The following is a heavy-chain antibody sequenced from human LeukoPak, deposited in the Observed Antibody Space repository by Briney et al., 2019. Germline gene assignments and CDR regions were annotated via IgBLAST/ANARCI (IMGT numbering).Heavy chain of an antibody. CDR3: ARNIAAAGSFDY. Sequence: SETLSLTCTVSGASISSSRYYWGWIRQPPGKGLEWIGSISYSGTTYYDPSLKSRVTISVDTSRNQFSLKLSSVTAPDTAVYYCARNIAAAGSFDYWGQGTLVTVSS. V-gene: IGHV4-39*01. CDR1: GASISSSRYY. CDR2: ISYSGTT. J-gene: IGHJ4*02. D-gene: IGHD6-13*01.